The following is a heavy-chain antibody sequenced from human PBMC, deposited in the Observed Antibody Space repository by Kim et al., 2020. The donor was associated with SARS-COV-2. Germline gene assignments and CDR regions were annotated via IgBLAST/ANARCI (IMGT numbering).Heavy chain of an antibody. D-gene: IGHD1-20*01. CDR2: T. V-gene: IGHV1-18*01. CDR3: ARSGPSITGFDY. J-gene: IGHJ4*02. Sequence: TKYAKNLQGRVTMTTDTSTSTVYMELRTLRSDDTATYYCARSGPSITGFDYWGQGTLVTVSS.